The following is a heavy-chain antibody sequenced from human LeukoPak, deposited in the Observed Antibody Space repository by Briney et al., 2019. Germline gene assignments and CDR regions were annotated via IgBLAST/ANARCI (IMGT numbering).Heavy chain of an antibody. J-gene: IGHJ4*02. D-gene: IGHD3-3*01. CDR2: IYSGGST. CDR1: GFTVRSNY. CDR3: ARGSPGGLRFLEWSGYYFDY. V-gene: IGHV3-53*01. Sequence: PGGSLRLSCAASGFTVRSNYMSWVRQAPGKGLEWVSVIYSGGSTYYADSVKGRFTISRDNSKNTLYLQMNSLRAEDTAVYYCARGSPGGLRFLEWSGYYFDYWGQGTLVTVSS.